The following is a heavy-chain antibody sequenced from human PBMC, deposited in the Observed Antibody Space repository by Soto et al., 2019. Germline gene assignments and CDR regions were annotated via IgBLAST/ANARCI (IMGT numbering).Heavy chain of an antibody. V-gene: IGHV3-74*01. CDR3: VRDSHGDY. CDR1: GFIFSNYW. J-gene: IGHJ4*02. Sequence: EVQLVESGGGRVQPGGSLRLSCAGSGFIFSNYWMHWVRQAPGKGLEWVSRIDHDGPTDYADSVRGRFTISRDNAENTLYLQMNSLRPEDTAVYYCVRDSHGDYWGQGTLVTVSS. CDR2: IDHDGPT.